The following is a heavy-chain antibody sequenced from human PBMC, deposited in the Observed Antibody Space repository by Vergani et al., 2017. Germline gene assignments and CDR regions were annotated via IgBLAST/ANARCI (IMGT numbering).Heavy chain of an antibody. CDR3: ASLLEYSSSSPG. CDR1: GFPFSTYA. D-gene: IGHD6-6*01. Sequence: EVQLVESGGGLVQRGGSLRLSCAASGFPFSTYAMQWFRQAPGKGLEYVSAISNNGDTTYYTNSVTGRFTISRDNSKNTLYLQMNSLRAEDTAVYYCASLLEYSSSSPGWGQGTLVTVSS. CDR2: ISNNGDTT. V-gene: IGHV3-64*01. J-gene: IGHJ4*02.